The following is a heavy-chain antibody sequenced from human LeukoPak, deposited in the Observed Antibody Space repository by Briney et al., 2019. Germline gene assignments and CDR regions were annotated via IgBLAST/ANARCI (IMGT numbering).Heavy chain of an antibody. CDR3: ARDGYVLRFLEWLRDIWYYFDY. CDR1: GFTFSSYA. J-gene: IGHJ4*02. CDR2: ISYDGSNK. V-gene: IGHV3-30*04. D-gene: IGHD3-3*01. Sequence: PGGSLRLSCAVSGFTFSSYAMHWVRQAPGKGLEWVAVISYDGSNKYYADSVKGRFTISRDNSKNTLYLQMNSLRAEDTAVYYCARDGYVLRFLEWLRDIWYYFDYWGQGTLVTVSS.